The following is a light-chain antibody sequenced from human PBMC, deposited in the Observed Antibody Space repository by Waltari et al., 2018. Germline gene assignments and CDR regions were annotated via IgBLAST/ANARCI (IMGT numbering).Light chain of an antibody. CDR2: AAS. CDR1: QSISSY. CDR3: QQSYSTLLLT. Sequence: DIQMTQSPSSLSASVGDRVTITCRASQSISSYLNWYQQKPGKAPKLLIYAASSLQSGVPSRVSGSGSGTDYTLTISSLQPEDFATYYCQQSYSTLLLTFGPGTKVDIK. V-gene: IGKV1-39*01. J-gene: IGKJ3*01.